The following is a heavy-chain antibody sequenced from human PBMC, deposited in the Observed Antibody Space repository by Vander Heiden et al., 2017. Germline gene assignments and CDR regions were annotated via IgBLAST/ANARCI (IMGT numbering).Heavy chain of an antibody. V-gene: IGHV3-48*02. J-gene: IGHJ6*02. D-gene: IGHD3-9*01. Sequence: EVQLVESGGGLVQPGGSLRLSCAASGFTFSSYRMNWVRQAPGKGLEWVSYISSSSSTIYYADSVKGRFTISRDNGKNSLYLQMNSLRDEDTALYYCASYYDTTYGMDVWGQGTTVTVSS. CDR1: GFTFSSYR. CDR2: ISSSSSTI. CDR3: ASYYDTTYGMDV.